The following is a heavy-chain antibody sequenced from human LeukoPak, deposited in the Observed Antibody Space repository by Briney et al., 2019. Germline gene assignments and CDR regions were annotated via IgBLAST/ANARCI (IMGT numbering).Heavy chain of an antibody. CDR2: IYYSGST. CDR1: GGSISSYY. J-gene: IGHJ4*02. D-gene: IGHD6-6*01. V-gene: IGHV4-59*01. CDR3: ARAEYSSSSGLYFDY. Sequence: SETLSLTCTVSGGSISSYYWSWIRQPPGKGLEWIGYIYYSGSTNYNPSLKSRVTISVDTSKNQFSLKLSSVTAADTAVYYCARAEYSSSSGLYFDYWGQGTLVTVSS.